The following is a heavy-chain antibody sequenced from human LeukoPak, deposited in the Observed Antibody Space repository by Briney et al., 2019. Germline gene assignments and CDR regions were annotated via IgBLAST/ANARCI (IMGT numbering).Heavy chain of an antibody. V-gene: IGHV3-7*01. J-gene: IGHJ4*02. D-gene: IGHD6-19*01. Sequence: GGSLRLSCAASGFMFNDYWMMWVRQAPGEGLEWVANIKPDGSETYYMGSVRGRYTISRDNAKNLLYLQMNNLRGEDTAVYYCGGFEYEAGLGWWGQGTLVAVST. CDR3: GGFEYEAGLGW. CDR1: GFMFNDYW. CDR2: IKPDGSET.